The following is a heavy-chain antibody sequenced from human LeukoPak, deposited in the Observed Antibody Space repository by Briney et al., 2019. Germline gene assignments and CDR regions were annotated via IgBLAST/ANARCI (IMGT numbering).Heavy chain of an antibody. CDR3: ARGSSTSGWFDP. Sequence: GASVKVSCKASGGTFSSYAITWVRQAPGQGLEWMGRIIPIIGVANYAQKFQGRVTIIADKSTSTTYMELSSLRSEDTAVYYCARGSSTSGWFDPWGQGTLVTVSP. D-gene: IGHD2-2*01. CDR2: IIPIIGVA. J-gene: IGHJ5*02. V-gene: IGHV1-69*04. CDR1: GGTFSSYA.